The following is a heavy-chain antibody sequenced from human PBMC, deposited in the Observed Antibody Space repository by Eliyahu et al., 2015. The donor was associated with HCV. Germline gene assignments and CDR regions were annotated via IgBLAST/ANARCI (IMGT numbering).Heavy chain of an antibody. J-gene: IGHJ2*01. V-gene: IGHV5-51*01. CDR2: IYPGDSDT. Sequence: EVQLVQSGAEVKKPGESLKISCXGSGYSFTXYWIGWVRQMPGKGLEWMGIIYPGDSDTRYSPSFQGQVTISADKSISTAYLQWNSLKASDTAMYYCARGTLGTAMGYWYFDLCGPWHPGHCLL. CDR3: ARGTLGTAMGYWYFDL. CDR1: GYSFTXYW. D-gene: IGHD5-18*01.